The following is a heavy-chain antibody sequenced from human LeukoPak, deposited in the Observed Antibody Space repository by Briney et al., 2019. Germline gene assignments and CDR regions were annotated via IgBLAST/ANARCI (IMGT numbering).Heavy chain of an antibody. V-gene: IGHV4-39*01. D-gene: IGHD2-2*01. CDR3: GRHLNRGCSSITCYGEPWVDP. CDR2: IYYSGST. Sequence: PSETLSLTCIVSGGSISSSTYYWGWTRQPPGKGLEWIGSIYYSGSTYYNPSLKSRVTISVDTSKNQFSLKLSSVTAADTAVYYCGRHLNRGCSSITCYGEPWVDPWGQGTLVTVSS. J-gene: IGHJ5*02. CDR1: GGSISSSTYY.